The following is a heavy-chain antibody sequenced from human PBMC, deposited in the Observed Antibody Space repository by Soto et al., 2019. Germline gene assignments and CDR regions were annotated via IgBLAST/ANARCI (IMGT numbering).Heavy chain of an antibody. CDR2: ISAYNGNT. CDR3: ASIAARSNDFDY. J-gene: IGHJ4*02. V-gene: IGHV1-18*01. CDR1: DYTFTSYG. D-gene: IGHD6-6*01. Sequence: ASVKVSCKASDYTFTSYGISWVRQAPGQGLEWMGWISAYNGNTNYAQKLQGRVTMTTDTSTSTAYMELRSLRSDDTAVYYCASIAARSNDFDYWGQGTLVTVSS.